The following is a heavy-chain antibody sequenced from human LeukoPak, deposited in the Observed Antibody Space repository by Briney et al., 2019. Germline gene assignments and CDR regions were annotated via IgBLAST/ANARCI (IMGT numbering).Heavy chain of an antibody. J-gene: IGHJ4*02. Sequence: GGSLRLSCAASGLTFSGYEITWVGKAPGKGLGGVSSISSSGSTIYYADSVKGRFTISRDKAKNSLYLQMNSLRAEDTAVYYCARDRGGEQQLVFLDYWGQGTLVTVSS. CDR3: ARDRGGEQQLVFLDY. D-gene: IGHD6-13*01. V-gene: IGHV3-48*03. CDR2: ISSSGSTI. CDR1: GLTFSGYE.